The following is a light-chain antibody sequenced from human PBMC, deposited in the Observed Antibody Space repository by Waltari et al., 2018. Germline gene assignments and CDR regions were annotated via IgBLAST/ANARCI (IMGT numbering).Light chain of an antibody. CDR3: LQYSSSPYS. Sequence: DIQMTQSPSSLSASVGDTVTITCRASQSISSWLDWYQQKPGKAPKLLIYKASSLQSGVPSRFSGSGSGTEFTLTISSLQPEDFGTYYCLQYSSSPYSFGQGTKVEIK. V-gene: IGKV1-12*01. CDR2: KAS. J-gene: IGKJ2*03. CDR1: QSISSW.